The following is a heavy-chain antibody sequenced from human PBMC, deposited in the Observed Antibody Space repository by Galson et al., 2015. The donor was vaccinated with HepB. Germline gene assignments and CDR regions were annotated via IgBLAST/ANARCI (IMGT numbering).Heavy chain of an antibody. D-gene: IGHD6-19*01. CDR1: GGTFSSYA. V-gene: IGHV1-69*04. CDR3: ARQEISKYSSGWDFDY. CDR2: IIPILGIA. J-gene: IGHJ4*02. Sequence: SVKVSCKASGGTFSSYAISWVRQAPEQGLEWMGRIIPILGIANYAQKFQGRVTITADKSTSTAYMELSSLRSEDTAVYYCARQEISKYSSGWDFDYWGQGTLVTVSS.